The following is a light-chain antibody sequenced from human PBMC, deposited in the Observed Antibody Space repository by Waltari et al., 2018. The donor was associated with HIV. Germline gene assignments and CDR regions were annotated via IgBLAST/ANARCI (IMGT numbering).Light chain of an antibody. CDR1: ISNIGTNS. J-gene: IGLJ3*02. Sequence: HSVLTQAPSASGTLGQRVTISCSGRISNIGTNSVSWFQQLPGMSPRLIIFSDSQRPSGVPDRFSASKSGTSASLAIDGLESGDEADYYCAARDDILSGSWVFGGGT. CDR2: SDS. V-gene: IGLV1-44*01. CDR3: AARDDILSGSWV.